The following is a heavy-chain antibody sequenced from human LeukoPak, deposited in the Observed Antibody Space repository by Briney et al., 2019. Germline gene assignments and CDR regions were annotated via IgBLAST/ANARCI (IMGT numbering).Heavy chain of an antibody. J-gene: IGHJ4*02. CDR3: ARESGGSYYY. CDR1: GGSISSYY. CDR2: IYYSGST. Sequence: SETLSLTCTVSGGSISSYYWSWIRQPPGKGLEWIGYIYYSGSTNYSPSLKSRVAISVDTSKNQFSLKLSSVTAADTAVYYCARESGGSYYYWGQGTLVTVSS. V-gene: IGHV4-59*01. D-gene: IGHD1-26*01.